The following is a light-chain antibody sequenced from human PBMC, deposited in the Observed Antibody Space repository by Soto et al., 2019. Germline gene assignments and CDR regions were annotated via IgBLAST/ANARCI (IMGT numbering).Light chain of an antibody. CDR3: QQYDSSPWT. CDR2: GAS. J-gene: IGKJ1*01. V-gene: IGKV3-20*01. Sequence: EIVLTQSPGTLSLSPGERATLCCRASQSVSSNYLAWYQQKPGQAPRLLIYGASSRATGIPDRSSGSGSGTDFTLTIRRLEPEDSAVYYCQQYDSSPWTFGQGTKVDIK. CDR1: QSVSSNY.